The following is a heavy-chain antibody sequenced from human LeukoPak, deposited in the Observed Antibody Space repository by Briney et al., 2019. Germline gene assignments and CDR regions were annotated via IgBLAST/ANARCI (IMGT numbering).Heavy chain of an antibody. V-gene: IGHV4-34*01. CDR1: GGSFSGYY. J-gene: IGHJ5*02. Sequence: PSETLSLTCAVYGGSFSGYYWSWIRQPPGKGLEWIGEINHSGSTNYNPSLKSRVTISVDTSKNQFSLKLSSVTAADTAVYYCAREGYDFWSGPRPNWFDPWGQGTLVTVSS. CDR3: AREGYDFWSGPRPNWFDP. D-gene: IGHD3-3*01. CDR2: INHSGST.